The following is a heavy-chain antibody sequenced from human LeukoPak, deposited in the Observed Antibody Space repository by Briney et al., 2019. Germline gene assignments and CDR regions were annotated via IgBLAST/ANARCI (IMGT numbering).Heavy chain of an antibody. D-gene: IGHD3-22*01. J-gene: IGHJ3*02. CDR2: INHSGST. V-gene: IGHV4-34*01. CDR1: GGSFSGYY. CDR3: ARDSSGQYVDAFDI. Sequence: PSETLSLTCAVYGGSFSGYYWSWIRQPPGKGLEWIGEINHSGSTNYNPSLKSRVTISVDTSKNQLSLKLSSVTAADTAVYYCARDSSGQYVDAFDIWGQGTMVTVSS.